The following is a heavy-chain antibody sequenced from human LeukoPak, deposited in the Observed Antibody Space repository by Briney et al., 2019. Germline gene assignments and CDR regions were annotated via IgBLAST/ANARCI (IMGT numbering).Heavy chain of an antibody. D-gene: IGHD3-3*01. CDR1: GFTFDDYA. CDR2: ISWNSGSI. V-gene: IGHV3-9*03. CDR3: ARSPLYDFWSGYFDF. J-gene: IGHJ4*02. Sequence: LGRSLRLSCAASGFTFDDYAMHWVRQAPGKGLEWVSGISWNSGSIGYADSVKGRFTISRDNAKNSLYLQMNSPRAEDMALYYCARSPLYDFWSGYFDFWGQGTLVTVSS.